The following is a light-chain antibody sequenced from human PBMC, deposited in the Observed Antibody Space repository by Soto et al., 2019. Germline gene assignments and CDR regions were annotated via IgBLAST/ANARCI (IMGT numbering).Light chain of an antibody. J-gene: IGKJ4*01. CDR1: QSVGNY. V-gene: IGKV3-11*01. CDR2: DAS. CDR3: QQRSNQLT. Sequence: EIGLTQSPSTRSFSPGERATLSGRASQSVGNYLAWYQQKPGQAPRLLIYDASNRASGIPARFSGSGYGTDFTLTISSLEPEDFAVYYCQQRSNQLTFGGGTKVDIK.